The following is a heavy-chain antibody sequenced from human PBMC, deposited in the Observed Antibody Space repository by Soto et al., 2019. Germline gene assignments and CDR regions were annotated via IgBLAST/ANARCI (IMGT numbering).Heavy chain of an antibody. Sequence: PGGSLRLSCAASGFTFNRYGMSWVRQAPGKGLEWVSAISASGDNTYYADSVKGRFTISRDSSNDTLYLQMNSLRAGDTALYYCVKLRLELLYLDSWGLGALVTVYS. CDR2: ISASGDNT. J-gene: IGHJ4*02. V-gene: IGHV3-23*01. CDR3: VKLRLELLYLDS. CDR1: GFTFNRYG. D-gene: IGHD1-7*01.